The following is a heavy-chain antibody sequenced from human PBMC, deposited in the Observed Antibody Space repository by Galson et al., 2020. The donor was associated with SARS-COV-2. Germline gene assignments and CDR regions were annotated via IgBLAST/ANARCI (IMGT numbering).Heavy chain of an antibody. CDR3: ARDGVGSTYYMDY. D-gene: IGHD3-10*01. CDR1: GFTFGTYS. V-gene: IGHV3-48*02. Sequence: GGSLRLSCAASGFTFGTYSMNWVRQAPGKGLAWVAHVSSSSNTKYYAASVKGRFTISRDNAKNSLFLQMNSLRDDDTAVYYCARDGVGSTYYMDYWGQGTQVVVSS. CDR2: VSSSSNTK. J-gene: IGHJ4*02.